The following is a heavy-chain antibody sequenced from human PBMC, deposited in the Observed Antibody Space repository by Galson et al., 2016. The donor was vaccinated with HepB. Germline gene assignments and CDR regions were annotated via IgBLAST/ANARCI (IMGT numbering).Heavy chain of an antibody. CDR1: GYTFRNYA. D-gene: IGHD3-22*01. Sequence: SVKVSCKASGYTFRNYAMHWVRQAPGQGLEWMAWINAGNGKTKSSERFQGRVTITRDTSASTAYMELISLRSEDTAVYYCARAMRYYDSSGYPSVGMDVWGQGTTVTVSS. CDR2: INAGNGKT. CDR3: ARAMRYYDSSGYPSVGMDV. V-gene: IGHV1-3*01. J-gene: IGHJ6*02.